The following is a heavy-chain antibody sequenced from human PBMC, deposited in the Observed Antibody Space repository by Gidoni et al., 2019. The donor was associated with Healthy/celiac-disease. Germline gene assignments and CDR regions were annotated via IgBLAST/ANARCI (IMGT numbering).Heavy chain of an antibody. J-gene: IGHJ3*02. CDR3: ARDGRGGDIVVVPAAIYAFDI. CDR1: VFTFCSYF. D-gene: IGHD2-2*01. CDR2: IWYDGSNK. V-gene: IGHV3-33*01. Sequence: VQLVESGGGVVQPARSLRLSCAASVFTFCSYFLPSFRQAPGKGLEWVAVIWYDGSNKYYADSVKGRFTISRDNSKNTLYLQMNRMRAEDTAVYYCARDGRGGDIVVVPAAIYAFDIWGQGTMVTVSS.